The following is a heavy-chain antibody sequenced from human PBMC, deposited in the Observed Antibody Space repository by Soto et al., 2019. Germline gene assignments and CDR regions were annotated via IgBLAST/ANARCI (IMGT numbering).Heavy chain of an antibody. V-gene: IGHV1-46*03. J-gene: IGHJ3*02. Sequence: VSVKVSCKASGYTFTSYYMHWVRQAPGQGLEWMGIINPSGGSTSYAQKFQGRVTMTRDTSTSTVYMELSSLRSEDTAVYYCARFRDYYGSGSYSAFDIWGQGTMVTVSS. CDR3: ARFRDYYGSGSYSAFDI. D-gene: IGHD3-10*01. CDR1: GYTFTSYY. CDR2: INPSGGST.